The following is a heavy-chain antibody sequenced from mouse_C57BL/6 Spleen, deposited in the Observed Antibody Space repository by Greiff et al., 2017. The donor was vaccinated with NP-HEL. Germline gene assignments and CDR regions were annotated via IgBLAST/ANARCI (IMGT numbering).Heavy chain of an antibody. CDR3: AREDYGSSYVGFDY. CDR1: GYAFSSYW. J-gene: IGHJ2*01. D-gene: IGHD1-1*01. CDR2: IYPGDGDT. Sequence: QVQLQQSGAELVKPGASVKISCKASGYAFSSYWMNWVKQRPGKGLEWIGQIYPGDGDTNYNGKFKGKATLTADKSSSTAYMQLSSLTSEDSAVYFCAREDYGSSYVGFDYWGQGTTRTVSS. V-gene: IGHV1-80*01.